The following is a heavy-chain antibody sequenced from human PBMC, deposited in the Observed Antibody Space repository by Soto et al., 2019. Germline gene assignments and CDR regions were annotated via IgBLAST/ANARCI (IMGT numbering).Heavy chain of an antibody. CDR1: GGSFSGYY. D-gene: IGHD6-13*01. CDR3: ARSIAAAGRRHFQH. J-gene: IGHJ1*01. V-gene: IGHV4-34*01. Sequence: RTCAVYGGSFSGYYWSWIRQPPGKGLEWIGEINHSGSTNYNPSLKSRVTISVDTSKNQFSLKLSSVTVADTAVYYCARSIAAAGRRHFQHWGQGTLVTVSS. CDR2: INHSGST.